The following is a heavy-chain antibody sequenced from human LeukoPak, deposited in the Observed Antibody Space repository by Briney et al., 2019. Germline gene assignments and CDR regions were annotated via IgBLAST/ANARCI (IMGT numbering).Heavy chain of an antibody. CDR1: GFTFTDYW. Sequence: GGSLRLSCAVSGFTFTDYWMNWVRQAPGKGLEWVASIRQDGGEKSYVDSVKGRFTISRDNTKSTLYLQINSLRAEDTAVYYCARDGTAAGLYFDLWGQGTLVTVSS. V-gene: IGHV3-7*01. D-gene: IGHD6-13*01. CDR3: ARDGTAAGLYFDL. CDR2: IRQDGGEK. J-gene: IGHJ4*01.